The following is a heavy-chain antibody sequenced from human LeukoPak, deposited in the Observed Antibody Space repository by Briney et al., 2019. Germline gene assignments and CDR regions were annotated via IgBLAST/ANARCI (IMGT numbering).Heavy chain of an antibody. D-gene: IGHD4-11*01. J-gene: IGHJ5*02. CDR2: ISSSSSYI. V-gene: IGHV3-21*01. CDR3: ARASTVTPFDP. CDR1: GFTFSSYS. Sequence: GGSLRLSCAASGFTFSSYSMNWVRQAPGKGLEWVSSISSSSSYIYYADSVKGRFTISRDNAKNSLNLQMNSLRAEDTAVYYCARASTVTPFDPWGQGTLVTVSS.